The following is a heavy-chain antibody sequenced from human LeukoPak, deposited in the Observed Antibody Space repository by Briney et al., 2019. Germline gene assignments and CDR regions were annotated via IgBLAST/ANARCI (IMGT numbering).Heavy chain of an antibody. V-gene: IGHV4-59*01. Sequence: SETLSLTCTVSGGSISSYYWSWIRQPPGKGLEWIGYIYYSGNTNYNPSLKSRVTISVDTSKNQFSLKLSSVTAADTAVYYCARDQTQRYGDPRWFDPWGQGTLVTVSS. CDR1: GGSISSYY. CDR3: ARDQTQRYGDPRWFDP. J-gene: IGHJ5*02. D-gene: IGHD4-17*01. CDR2: IYYSGNT.